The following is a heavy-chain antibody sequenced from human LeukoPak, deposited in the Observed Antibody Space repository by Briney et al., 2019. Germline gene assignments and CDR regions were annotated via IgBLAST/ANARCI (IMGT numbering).Heavy chain of an antibody. V-gene: IGHV3-74*01. J-gene: IGHJ4*02. CDR3: VRDRGDGYNQIDY. Sequence: PGGSLRLSCAASGLTFSSHWMHWVRQAPGKGLVWVSRITNDGSSTTYADPGKGRFTISRDNSKNTLYLQMNSLRTEDTAVYYCVRDRGDGYNQIDYWGQGTLVTVSS. CDR2: ITNDGSST. CDR1: GLTFSSHW. D-gene: IGHD5-24*01.